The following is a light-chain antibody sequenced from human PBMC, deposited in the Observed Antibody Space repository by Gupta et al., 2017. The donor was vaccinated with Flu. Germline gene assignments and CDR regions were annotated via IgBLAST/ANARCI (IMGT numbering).Light chain of an antibody. Sequence: SCRSSQSILYSSNNRNYLAWYQQKPGQPPKLLIYWASTRESGVPDRFSGSGSGTDFTLTISSLQAEDVAVYYCHQYYSSLHTFGQGTKLEIK. CDR3: HQYYSSLHT. CDR2: WAS. CDR1: QSILYSSNNRNY. J-gene: IGKJ2*01. V-gene: IGKV4-1*01.